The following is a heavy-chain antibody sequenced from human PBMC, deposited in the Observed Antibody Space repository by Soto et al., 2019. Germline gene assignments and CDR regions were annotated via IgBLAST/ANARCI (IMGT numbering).Heavy chain of an antibody. J-gene: IGHJ4*02. CDR1: GGSISSSGYY. CDR2: IYYSGST. Sequence: QVQLQESGPGLVKPSQTLSLTCTVSGGSISSSGYYWSWIRQHPGKGLEWIGYIYYSGSTYYNPSLKSRVTISVDTSKNQFSLKLSSVTAADTAVYYCARIRSGAGLADYWGQGTLVTVSS. D-gene: IGHD3-16*01. V-gene: IGHV4-31*03. CDR3: ARIRSGAGLADY.